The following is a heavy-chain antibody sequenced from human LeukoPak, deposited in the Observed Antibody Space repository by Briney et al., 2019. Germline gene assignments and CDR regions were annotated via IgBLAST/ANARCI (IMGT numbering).Heavy chain of an antibody. CDR1: GFIFSNYW. Sequence: GGSLRLSCAASGFIFSNYWMSWVRQAPGKGLEWVANIKQDGSDKYYVDSVKGRFTISRDNAKNSLYLQMNSLRAEDTAIYYYAKSAGPAPGYFDLWGRGTLVTVSS. CDR3: AKSAGPAPGYFDL. D-gene: IGHD3-10*01. V-gene: IGHV3-7*03. CDR2: IKQDGSDK. J-gene: IGHJ2*01.